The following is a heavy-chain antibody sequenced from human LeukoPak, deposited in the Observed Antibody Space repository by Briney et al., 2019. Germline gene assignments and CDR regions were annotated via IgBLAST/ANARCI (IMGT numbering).Heavy chain of an antibody. V-gene: IGHV3-21*01. CDR3: ARDPPYYDNSGYYYDY. CDR2: ISGSSLYI. D-gene: IGHD3-22*01. Sequence: PGGSLRLSCVGSGFTFSSYAMNWVRQAPGKGLEWVSSISGSSLYIYYADSVKGRFTISRDNAKNSLYLQMNSLRAEDTAVYYCARDPPYYDNSGYYYDYWGQGTLVTVSS. CDR1: GFTFSSYA. J-gene: IGHJ4*02.